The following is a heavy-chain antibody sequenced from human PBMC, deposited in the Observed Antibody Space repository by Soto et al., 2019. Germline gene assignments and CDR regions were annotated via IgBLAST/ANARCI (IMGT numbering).Heavy chain of an antibody. Sequence: EVQLVESGGGLVQPGGSLRLSCAASGFTFSSYSMNWVRQAPGKGLEWVSYISSSSSTIYYADSVKGRFTISRDNAKNSLYLQMNSLRDEDTAVYYCARDGDILTGYYIMAGFYYYGMDVWGQGTTVTVSS. V-gene: IGHV3-48*02. CDR2: ISSSSSTI. J-gene: IGHJ6*02. CDR1: GFTFSSYS. D-gene: IGHD3-9*01. CDR3: ARDGDILTGYYIMAGFYYYGMDV.